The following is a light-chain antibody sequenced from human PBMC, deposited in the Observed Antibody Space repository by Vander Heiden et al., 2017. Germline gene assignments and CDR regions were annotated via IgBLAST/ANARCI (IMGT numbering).Light chain of an antibody. J-gene: IGLJ2*01. CDR1: SSNSGEGYH. CDR3: QSYDSLTWV. V-gene: IGLV1-40*01. Sequence: SVLTQPPSVSGAPGQRVTTSCTGSSSNSGEGYHLHWYQQLPGTAPKLLIYANTNRPSGVPVRFSGSKSGTSASLAITGLQAEDEADYYCQSYDSLTWVFGGGTKLTVL. CDR2: ANT.